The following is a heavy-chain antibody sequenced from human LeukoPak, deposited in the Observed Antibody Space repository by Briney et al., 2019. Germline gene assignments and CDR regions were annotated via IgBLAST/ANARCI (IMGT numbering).Heavy chain of an antibody. CDR2: IYSGGST. Sequence: GGSLRLSCAASGFTVSSNYMSWVRQAPGKGLEWVSVIYSGGSTYYAGSVKGRFTISRDNSKNTLYLQMNSLRAEDTAVHYCASLANYYDSSGYYTHSERFDYWGQGTLVTVSS. V-gene: IGHV3-66*01. D-gene: IGHD3-22*01. CDR1: GFTVSSNY. J-gene: IGHJ4*02. CDR3: ASLANYYDSSGYYTHSERFDY.